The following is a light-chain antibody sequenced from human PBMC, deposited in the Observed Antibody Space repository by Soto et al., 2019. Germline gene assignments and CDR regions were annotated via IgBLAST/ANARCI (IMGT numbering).Light chain of an antibody. J-gene: IGKJ1*01. CDR3: QQYNNWPPWT. CDR2: GAS. V-gene: IGKV3-15*01. CDR1: QSVSSN. Sequence: EIVMTQSPDTLSMSPGERATLSCRASQSVSSNLAWYQQKPGQAPRLLICGASTRATGIPARFSGSGSGTEFTLTISSLQSEDFAAYYCQQYNNWPPWTFGQGTKVEIK.